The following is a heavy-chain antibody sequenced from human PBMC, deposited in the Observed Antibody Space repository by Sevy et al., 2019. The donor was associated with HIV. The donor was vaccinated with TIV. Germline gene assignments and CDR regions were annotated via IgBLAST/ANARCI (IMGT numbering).Heavy chain of an antibody. CDR3: ARESVVLEGVRLYYYGMDV. CDR2: INPNSGGT. CDR1: GYTFTGYY. D-gene: IGHD2-2*01. J-gene: IGHJ6*02. Sequence: ASVKVSGKASGYTFTGYYMHWVRQAPGQGLEWMGWINPNSGGTNYAQKFQGRVTMTRDTSISTADMELRRLGSDDTAVYYCARESVVLEGVRLYYYGMDVWGQGTTVTVSS. V-gene: IGHV1-2*02.